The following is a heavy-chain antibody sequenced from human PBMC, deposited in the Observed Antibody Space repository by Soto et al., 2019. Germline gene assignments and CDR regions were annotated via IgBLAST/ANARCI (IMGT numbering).Heavy chain of an antibody. Sequence: QVQLVESGGGVVQPGRSLRLSCAASGFTFSSYGMHWVRQAPGKGLEWVAVIWYDGSNKYYADSVKGRFTISRDNSKNTLYLQMNSLRAEDTAVYYCARDQGQVYGDKPAKIYYYYYMDVWGKGTTVTVSS. J-gene: IGHJ6*03. V-gene: IGHV3-33*01. CDR3: ARDQGQVYGDKPAKIYYYYYMDV. CDR1: GFTFSSYG. D-gene: IGHD4-17*01. CDR2: IWYDGSNK.